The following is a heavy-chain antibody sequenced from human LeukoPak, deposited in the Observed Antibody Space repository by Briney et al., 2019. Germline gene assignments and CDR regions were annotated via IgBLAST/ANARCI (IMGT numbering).Heavy chain of an antibody. CDR2: IIPIFGTA. CDR3: ARAVTMVGGVIMDYSYGMNV. V-gene: IGHV1-69*06. D-gene: IGHD3-10*01. Sequence: GASVKVSCKASGGTFSSYAISWVRQAPGQGLEWMGGIIPIFGTANYAQKFQGRVTITADKSTSTAYMELSSLRSEDTAVYYCARAVTMVGGVIMDYSYGMNVWGKGPTVTVSS. J-gene: IGHJ6*04. CDR1: GGTFSSYA.